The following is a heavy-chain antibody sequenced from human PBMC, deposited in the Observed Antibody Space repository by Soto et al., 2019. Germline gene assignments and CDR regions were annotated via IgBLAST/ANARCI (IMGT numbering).Heavy chain of an antibody. CDR2: IFHDGST. J-gene: IGHJ4*02. CDR3: ARDEYIDSSD. D-gene: IGHD6-6*01. Sequence: QVHLQESGPGLVKPSGTLSLTCAVSGASISSGSWWSWVRQPPGKGLEWIGEIFHDGSTNYNPSLKSRVTMSVDKSKNYFSLELTSVTAADTALYYCARDEYIDSSDWGQGTLVTVSS. V-gene: IGHV4-4*02. CDR1: GASISSGSW.